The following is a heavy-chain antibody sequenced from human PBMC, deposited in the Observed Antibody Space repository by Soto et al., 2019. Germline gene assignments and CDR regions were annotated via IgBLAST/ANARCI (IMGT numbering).Heavy chain of an antibody. CDR1: GGTLSSFA. Sequence: QVQLVQSGSEVKKPGSSVKVSCKTSGGTLSSFAISWVRQDPGQGLEWVGTFIPVVGMAKYGQNFQGRVTITADQSTNTLFMELRSLRYEDAAMYYCANGHDNNFYYGMDVWGQGTTVTVSS. CDR3: ANGHDNNFYYGMDV. D-gene: IGHD1-1*01. V-gene: IGHV1-69*04. J-gene: IGHJ6*02. CDR2: FIPVVGMA.